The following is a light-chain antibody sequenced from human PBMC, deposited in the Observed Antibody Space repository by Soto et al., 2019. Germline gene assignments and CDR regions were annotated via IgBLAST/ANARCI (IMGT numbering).Light chain of an antibody. V-gene: IGLV1-44*01. CDR2: SNY. CDR3: SAWDASLNGYV. J-gene: IGLJ1*01. CDR1: SSNIGSKT. Sequence: QSVLTQPPSASGTPGQRVTISCSGSSSNIGSKTVNWYQQLPGTAPKLLIYSNYQRPSGVPDRFSGSKSGTLASLAISGLQSEDEADYYCSAWDASLNGYVFGTGTKVTVL.